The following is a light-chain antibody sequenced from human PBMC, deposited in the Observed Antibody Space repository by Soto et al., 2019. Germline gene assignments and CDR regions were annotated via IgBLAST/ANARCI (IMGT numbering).Light chain of an antibody. J-gene: IGLJ3*02. Sequence: QSALTQPASVSGSPGQSIAISCTGTSSDVGGYNYVSWYQQHPGKAPRLMIYEVSNRPSGVSNRFSGSKSDNTASLTISGLQAEDEADYYCYSYTSSSTWVFGGGTKLTVL. CDR2: EVS. V-gene: IGLV2-14*01. CDR1: SSDVGGYNY. CDR3: YSYTSSSTWV.